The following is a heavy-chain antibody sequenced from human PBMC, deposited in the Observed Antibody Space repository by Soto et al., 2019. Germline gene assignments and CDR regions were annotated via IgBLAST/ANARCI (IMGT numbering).Heavy chain of an antibody. CDR1: GFTFSSYA. V-gene: IGHV3-30-3*01. CDR2: ISYDGSNK. CDR3: ARGGTMWLVRWPTFAY. Sequence: QVQLVESGGGVVQPGRSLRLSCAASGFTFSSYAMHWVRQAPGTGLEWVAVISYDGSNKYYADSVKGRFTISRDNSKNTVYLRMTGLKAEDTAVYYFARGGTMWLVRWPTFAYWGQGTVVIVSS. D-gene: IGHD6-19*01. J-gene: IGHJ4*02.